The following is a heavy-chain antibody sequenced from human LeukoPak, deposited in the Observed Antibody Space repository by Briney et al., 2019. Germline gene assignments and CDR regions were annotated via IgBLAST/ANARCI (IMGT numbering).Heavy chain of an antibody. CDR3: ARMKGDILTGYYLDY. J-gene: IGHJ4*02. CDR1: GFTFSTYG. Sequence: GGSLRLSCAASGFTFSTYGMHWVRQAPGKGLEWLTDIWYDGSNKYYTDSVKGRFTISRDNSKNTLYLQMNSLRAEDTAVYYCARMKGDILTGYYLDYWGQGTLVTVSS. D-gene: IGHD3-9*01. CDR2: IWYDGSNK. V-gene: IGHV3-33*01.